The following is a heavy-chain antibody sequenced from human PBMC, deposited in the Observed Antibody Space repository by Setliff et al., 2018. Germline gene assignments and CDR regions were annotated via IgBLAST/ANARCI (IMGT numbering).Heavy chain of an antibody. CDR3: ARQTGEQLVDY. Sequence: SATLSLNCAVYGGAFSGYYWSWIRQPPGKGLEWIGEINHSGSTNYNPSLKSRVTISVDTSKNQLSLKLNSVTAADTAVYYCARQTGEQLVDYWGQGTLVTVSS. CDR2: INHSGST. J-gene: IGHJ4*02. CDR1: GGAFSGYY. V-gene: IGHV4-34*01. D-gene: IGHD6-6*01.